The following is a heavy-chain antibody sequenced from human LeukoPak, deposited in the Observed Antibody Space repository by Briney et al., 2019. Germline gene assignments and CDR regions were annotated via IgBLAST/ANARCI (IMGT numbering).Heavy chain of an antibody. CDR2: IYPSDSDT. CDR1: GYRFTSYW. Sequence: GESLKISCKGSGYRFTSYWIGWVRQMPGKGLEWMGIIYPSDSDTRYSPSFQGQVTISADKSISTAYLQWSSLKASDTAMYYCARRRYCGGDCYSGFCCHYFDYWGQGTLVTVSS. J-gene: IGHJ4*02. CDR3: ARRRYCGGDCYSGFCCHYFDY. D-gene: IGHD2-21*02. V-gene: IGHV5-51*01.